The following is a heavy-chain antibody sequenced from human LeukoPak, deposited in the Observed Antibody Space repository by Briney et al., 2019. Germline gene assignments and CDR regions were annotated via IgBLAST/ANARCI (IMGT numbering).Heavy chain of an antibody. V-gene: IGHV4-38-2*02. Sequence: SETLSLTCSVSGYSIRSDYSWGWIRQPPGRGLEWIGSIYHSGSTSYNPSLKSRVTISVDTSKNQFSLNLSSVTAADTAVYYCARDAAAGLSDYWGQGTLVTVSS. CDR2: IYHSGST. J-gene: IGHJ4*02. CDR1: GYSIRSDYS. D-gene: IGHD6-13*01. CDR3: ARDAAAGLSDY.